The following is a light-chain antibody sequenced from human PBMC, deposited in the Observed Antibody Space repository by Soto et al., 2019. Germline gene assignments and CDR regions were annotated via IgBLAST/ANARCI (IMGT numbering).Light chain of an antibody. V-gene: IGLV2-23*02. J-gene: IGLJ3*02. CDR2: EVS. CDR3: CSYAGSSTWV. CDR1: SSDVGSYNL. Sequence: QSVLTQPASVSGSPGQSITISCTGTSSDVGSYNLVSWYQQHPGKAPKLMIYEVSKRPSGVSNRFSGSTSGNTASLTISGLQAEDEADYSCCSYAGSSTWVFGGGTKLTVL.